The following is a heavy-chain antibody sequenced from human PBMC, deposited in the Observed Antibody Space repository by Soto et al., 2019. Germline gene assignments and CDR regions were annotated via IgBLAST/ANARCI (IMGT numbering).Heavy chain of an antibody. D-gene: IGHD6-6*01. CDR1: GYTFTSYY. V-gene: IGHV1-46*01. J-gene: IGHJ5*02. CDR3: ARDGYPSIAARKTGEREFDP. CDR2: INPSCGRT. Sequence: GASVKVSCKASGYTFTSYYMHWVRQAPGQGLECMGIINPSCGRTSYAQKSQGRVTMTRXPXXIXXXMELXXLRXEDTAVYYCARDGYPSIAARKTGEREFDPWG.